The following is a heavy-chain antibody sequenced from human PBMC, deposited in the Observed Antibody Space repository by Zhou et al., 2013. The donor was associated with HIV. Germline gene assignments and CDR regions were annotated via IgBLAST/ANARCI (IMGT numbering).Heavy chain of an antibody. J-gene: IGHJ6*04. CDR2: INPNSGGT. V-gene: IGHV1-2*04. CDR1: GYTFTGYY. Sequence: QVQLMQSGAEVREPGASVKVSCKASGYTFTGYYMHWVRQAPGQGLEWMGWINPNSGGTNYAQKFQGWVTMTRDTSISTAYMELSRLRSDDTAVYYCARAGAYWHVMDVWGKGTTVTVSS. D-gene: IGHD2-8*02. CDR3: ARAGAYWHVMDV.